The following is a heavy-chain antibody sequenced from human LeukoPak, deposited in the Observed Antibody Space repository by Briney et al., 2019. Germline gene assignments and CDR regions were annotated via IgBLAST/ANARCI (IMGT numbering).Heavy chain of an antibody. CDR1: GGSISGDY. Sequence: SETLSLTCTASGGSISGDYWSWIRQPPGKGLEWIGYIYYSGSTNYNPSLKSRVTISVDSSKNQFSPKLSSVTAADTAVYYCATGAPMTTVYYFDYWGQGTLVTVSS. D-gene: IGHD4-17*01. V-gene: IGHV4-59*08. CDR3: ATGAPMTTVYYFDY. J-gene: IGHJ4*02. CDR2: IYYSGST.